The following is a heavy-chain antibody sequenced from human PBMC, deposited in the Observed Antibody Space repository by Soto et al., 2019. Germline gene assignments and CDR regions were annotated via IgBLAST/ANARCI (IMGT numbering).Heavy chain of an antibody. CDR1: GYTFTSYY. Sequence: ASVKVSCKASGYTFTSYYMHWVRQAPGQGLEWTGIINPSGGSTSYAQKFQGRVTMTRDTSTSTGCMELRRLRSEDTDVYYCATTHGGDSSGYYASLGAFDIWGKGTMVTVSS. D-gene: IGHD3-22*01. CDR2: INPSGGST. CDR3: ATTHGGDSSGYYASLGAFDI. V-gene: IGHV1-46*01. J-gene: IGHJ3*02.